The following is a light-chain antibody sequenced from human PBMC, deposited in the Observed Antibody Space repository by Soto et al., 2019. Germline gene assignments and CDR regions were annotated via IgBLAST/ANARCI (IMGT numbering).Light chain of an antibody. V-gene: IGKV3-11*01. CDR2: DAS. CDR3: QQRSNWPLT. CDR1: QSVSSY. Sequence: EIVLTQSPATLSLSPGERATLSCRASQSVSSYLAWYQQQPGQAPRLLIYDASNRATGIPDRFSGSGSGTDFTLTISSREPEDFAVYYCQQRSNWPLTFGGGTKVEIK. J-gene: IGKJ4*01.